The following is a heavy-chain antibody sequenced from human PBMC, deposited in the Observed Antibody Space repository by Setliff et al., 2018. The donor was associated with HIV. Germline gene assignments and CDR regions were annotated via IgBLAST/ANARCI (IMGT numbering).Heavy chain of an antibody. D-gene: IGHD4-17*01. CDR2: ISSTSSYI. CDR1: GFTFSTYS. Sequence: GGSLRLSCAASGFTFSTYSMNWVRQAPGKGLEWVSSISSTSSYIYYADSVKGRFTISRDNAKNSLYLQMNSLRAEDTAVYYCVRGLDYGGNAVYWGQGTLVTVSS. V-gene: IGHV3-21*01. J-gene: IGHJ4*02. CDR3: VRGLDYGGNAVY.